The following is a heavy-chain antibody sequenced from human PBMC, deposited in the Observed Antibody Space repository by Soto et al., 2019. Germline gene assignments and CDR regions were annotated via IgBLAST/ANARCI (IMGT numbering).Heavy chain of an antibody. D-gene: IGHD2-2*02. CDR3: AKSPNFYCSSPNCYKYYFDH. J-gene: IGHJ4*02. CDR2: ISYDGSKK. V-gene: IGHV3-30*18. CDR1: AFTFSNFG. Sequence: GGSLRLSCAASAFTFSNFGMHWVRQAPGKGLEWVAVISYDGSKKYYADSVKGRFTISRDNSKNTLYLQMNSLRPEDTAVYYCAKSPNFYCSSPNCYKYYFDHWGQGTRVTVSS.